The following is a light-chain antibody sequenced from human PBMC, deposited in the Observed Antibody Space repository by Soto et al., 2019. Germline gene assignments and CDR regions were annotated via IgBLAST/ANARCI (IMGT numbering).Light chain of an antibody. Sequence: IVLTQSPGTLSLSPCDRATLSCRTSQTVSRMYLSWFQQKPGQAPRLLIYGASTRATGIPARFSGSGSGTDFTLTISSLEPEDFAVYYCQQRSNWPLAFGGGTKVDIK. CDR1: QTVSRMY. CDR3: QQRSNWPLA. J-gene: IGKJ4*01. CDR2: GAS. V-gene: IGKV3D-20*02.